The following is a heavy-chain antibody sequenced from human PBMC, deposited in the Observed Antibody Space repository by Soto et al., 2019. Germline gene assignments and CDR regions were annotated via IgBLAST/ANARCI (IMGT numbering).Heavy chain of an antibody. CDR2: IIPIFGTA. J-gene: IGHJ4*02. Sequence: SVKVSCKASGGTFSSYAISWVRQAPGQGLEWMGGIIPIFGTANYAQKFQGRVTITADESTSTAYMELSSLRSEDTAVYYCARARVASSGWYYFDYWGQGTLVTVSS. D-gene: IGHD6-19*01. V-gene: IGHV1-69*13. CDR3: ARARVASSGWYYFDY. CDR1: GGTFSSYA.